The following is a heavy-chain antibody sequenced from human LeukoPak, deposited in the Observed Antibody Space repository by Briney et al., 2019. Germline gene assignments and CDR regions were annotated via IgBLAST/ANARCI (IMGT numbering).Heavy chain of an antibody. J-gene: IGHJ4*02. CDR3: AKNYYDSSAYFDY. D-gene: IGHD3-22*01. V-gene: IGHV3-23*01. Sequence: PGGSLRLSCGASGFTFSSYAMSWVRQAPGKGLEWVSAISGSGGSTYYADSEKGRFTISRDNSKNTLYLQMNSLRAEDTAVYYCAKNYYDSSAYFDYWGQGTLVTVSS. CDR1: GFTFSSYA. CDR2: ISGSGGST.